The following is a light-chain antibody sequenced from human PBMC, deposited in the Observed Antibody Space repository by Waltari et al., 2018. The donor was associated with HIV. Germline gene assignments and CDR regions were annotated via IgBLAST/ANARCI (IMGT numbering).Light chain of an antibody. J-gene: IGLJ2*01. CDR3: SSYGGSSNWL. V-gene: IGLV2-23*01. Sequence: QSALTQPASVSVSPGQSITISCTGTSSDIGNYNLVSWYQQYAGKAPKLIIYEGIKRPSGVSNRISGSKSANTASLTISGLQAEDEADYYCSSYGGSSNWLFGGGTKLTVL. CDR1: SSDIGNYNL. CDR2: EGI.